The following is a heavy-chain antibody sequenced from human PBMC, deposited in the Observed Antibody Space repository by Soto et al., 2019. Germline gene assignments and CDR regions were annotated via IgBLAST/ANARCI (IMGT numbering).Heavy chain of an antibody. Sequence: ASVKVSCKASGYTFTGYYMHWVRQAPGQGLEWMGWINPNSGGTNYAQKFQGRVTMTRDTSISTAYMELSRLRSDDTAVYYCAWDIVVVPAAIRGTYYYYGMDVWGQGTTVTVSS. CDR2: INPNSGGT. D-gene: IGHD2-2*01. CDR3: AWDIVVVPAAIRGTYYYYGMDV. V-gene: IGHV1-2*02. J-gene: IGHJ6*02. CDR1: GYTFTGYY.